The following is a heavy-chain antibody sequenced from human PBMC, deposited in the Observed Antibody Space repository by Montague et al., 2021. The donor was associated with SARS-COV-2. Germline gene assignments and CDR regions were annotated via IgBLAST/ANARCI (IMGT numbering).Heavy chain of an antibody. CDR3: ARTWRFGQSYGLDI. D-gene: IGHD3-16*01. CDR1: GDSISSYY. CDR2: AYYVPSTNSANT. Sequence: SETLSLTCSVSGDSISSYYYNWIRQTPGKGLEWIGYAYYVPSTNSANTHSNPSLKRRVTLSLDTSENQFSLKLSSVTAADTAVYYCARTWRFGQSYGLDIWGQGAMVTVSS. V-gene: IGHV4-59*01. J-gene: IGHJ3*02.